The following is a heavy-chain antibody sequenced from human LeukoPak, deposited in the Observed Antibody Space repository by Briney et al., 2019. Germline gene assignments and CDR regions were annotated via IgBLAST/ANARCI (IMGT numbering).Heavy chain of an antibody. CDR1: GYTFTSYG. D-gene: IGHD1-1*01. V-gene: IGHV1-18*01. CDR2: TSAHNDDT. CDR3: ARDWDSRNDYFDP. Sequence: GASVKVSCKASGYTFTSYGISWVRQAPGQGLEWMGWTSAHNDDTNYAETLQGRLTMTTDISTSTAYMELTSRRSDDTAVYYCARDWDSRNDYFDPWGQGTLVIVSS. J-gene: IGHJ4*02.